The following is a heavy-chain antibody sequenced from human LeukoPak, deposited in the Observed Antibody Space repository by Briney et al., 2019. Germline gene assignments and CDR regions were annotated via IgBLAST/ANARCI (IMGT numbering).Heavy chain of an antibody. Sequence: GGSLKLSCAASGLTFSGSTMHWVRQASGKGLEWVGHIRDKAYNYATAYAASVKGRLTISRDDSKNTAYLQMNSLKTEDTAVYYCSRHEALPGDYWGQGTLVTVSS. CDR3: SRHEALPGDY. J-gene: IGHJ4*02. CDR1: GLTFSGST. V-gene: IGHV3-73*01. D-gene: IGHD2-21*02. CDR2: IRDKAYNYAT.